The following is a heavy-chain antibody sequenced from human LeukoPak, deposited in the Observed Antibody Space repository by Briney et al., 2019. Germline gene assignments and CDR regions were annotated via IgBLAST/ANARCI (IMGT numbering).Heavy chain of an antibody. CDR3: ARLRHYDTHYYYGMDV. CDR2: INDSGTT. CDR1: GGSFSGYY. D-gene: IGHD3-9*01. V-gene: IGHV4-34*01. Sequence: SETLSLTCAVYGGSFSGYYWSWIRQPPGNGLEWIGEINDSGTTNHNPSLTSRVTTSVDTSKNQFSLKLSSVTAADTAVYYCARLRHYDTHYYYGMDVWGQGTTVTVSS. J-gene: IGHJ6*02.